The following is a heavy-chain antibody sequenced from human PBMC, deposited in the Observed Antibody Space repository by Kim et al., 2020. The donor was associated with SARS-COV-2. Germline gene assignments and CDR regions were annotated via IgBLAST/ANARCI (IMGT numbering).Heavy chain of an antibody. CDR3: ARVIGNYDDLDY. V-gene: IGHV1-46*01. J-gene: IGHJ4*02. Sequence: ASYAHKFQGRRSMTRDTSTSTVDMELSSLRSEDTAVYYCARVIGNYDDLDYWGQGTLVTVSS. D-gene: IGHD3-22*01. CDR2: A.